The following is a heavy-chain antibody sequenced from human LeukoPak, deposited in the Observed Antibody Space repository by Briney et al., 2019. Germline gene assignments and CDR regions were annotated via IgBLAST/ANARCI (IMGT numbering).Heavy chain of an antibody. V-gene: IGHV3-11*06. CDR1: GFTFSDYY. D-gene: IGHD3/OR15-3a*01. CDR2: ISSSSDYI. CDR3: ARQGLYDSSDFWTFQH. Sequence: GGSLRLSCAASGFTFSDYYMSWIRQTPEEGLEWLSYISSSSDYINYADSLKGRFTISRDNAKNSVYLQMNSLRAEDTAVYYCARQGLYDSSDFWTFQHWGQGTLVTVSS. J-gene: IGHJ1*01.